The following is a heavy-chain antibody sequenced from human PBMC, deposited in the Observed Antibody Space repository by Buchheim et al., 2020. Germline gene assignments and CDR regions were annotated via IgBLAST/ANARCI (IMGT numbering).Heavy chain of an antibody. Sequence: EVQLEESGGGLVQPGGSLRLSCAASGFTLRTYWMHWVRQAPGKGLEWVSRINEDGSFTNYADSVKGRFTISRDNAEKTLYLQMTSLRVEDTAMYYCARDLSESQDYWGQGTL. J-gene: IGHJ4*02. V-gene: IGHV3-74*01. CDR3: ARDLSESQDY. CDR2: INEDGSFT. CDR1: GFTLRTYW.